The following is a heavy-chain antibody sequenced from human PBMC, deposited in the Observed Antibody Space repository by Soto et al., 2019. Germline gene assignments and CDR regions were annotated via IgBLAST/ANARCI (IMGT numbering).Heavy chain of an antibody. CDR3: ARDAIGATGPFFDY. D-gene: IGHD1-26*01. Sequence: GGSLRLSCAASGFTFSSYAMHWVRQAPGKGLEWVAVISYDGSNKYYADSVKGRFTISRDNSKNTLYLQMNSLRAEDTAVYYCARDAIGATGPFFDYWGQGTLVTVSS. CDR2: ISYDGSNK. CDR1: GFTFSSYA. V-gene: IGHV3-30-3*01. J-gene: IGHJ4*02.